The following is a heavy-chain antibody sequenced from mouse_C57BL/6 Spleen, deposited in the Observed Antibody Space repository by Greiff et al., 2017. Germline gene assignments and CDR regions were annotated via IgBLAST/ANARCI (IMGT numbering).Heavy chain of an antibody. V-gene: IGHV1-18*01. CDR1: GYTFTDYN. D-gene: IGHD1-1*01. CDR2: INPNNGGT. CDR3: ARPRWDYYGSSYWYFDV. Sequence: EVQLQQSGPELVKPGASVKIPCKASGYTFTDYNMDWVKQSHGKSLEWIGDINPNNGGTIYNQKFKGKATLTVDKSSSTAYMELRSLTSEDTAVYYCARPRWDYYGSSYWYFDVWGTGTTVTVSS. J-gene: IGHJ1*03.